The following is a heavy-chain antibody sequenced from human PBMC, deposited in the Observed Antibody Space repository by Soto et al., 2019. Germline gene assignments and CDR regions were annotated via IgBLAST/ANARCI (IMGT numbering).Heavy chain of an antibody. J-gene: IGHJ4*02. D-gene: IGHD2-21*02. CDR2: IYYTGST. V-gene: IGHV4-59*01. CDR1: GDSISSYY. Sequence: SSETLSLTCSVSGDSISSYYWSWIRQSPGKGLEWIGYIYYTGSTNYNPSLKSRVTMSLGTSRRQFSLKLTSVTAADTAVYYCARGGGIVVVTAPYDHWGQGTLVTVSS. CDR3: ARGGGIVVVTAPYDH.